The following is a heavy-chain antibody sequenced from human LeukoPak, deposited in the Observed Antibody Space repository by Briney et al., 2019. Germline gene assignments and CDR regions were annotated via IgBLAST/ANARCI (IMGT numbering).Heavy chain of an antibody. CDR2: IYWDDDK. J-gene: IGHJ4*02. CDR1: GLSLSTSGVG. CDR3: AHRKEIHHRYYYDSSGYYAFDY. Sequence: SGPTLVKPTQTLTLTCTFSGLSLSTSGVGVGWIRQPPGKALEWLALIYWDDDKRYSPSLKSRLTITKDTSKNQVVLTMTNMDPVDTATYYCAHRKEIHHRYYYDSSGYYAFDYWGQGTLVTVSS. D-gene: IGHD3-22*01. V-gene: IGHV2-5*02.